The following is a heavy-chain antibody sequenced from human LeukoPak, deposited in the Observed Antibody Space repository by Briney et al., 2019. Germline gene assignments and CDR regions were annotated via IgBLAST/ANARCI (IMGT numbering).Heavy chain of an antibody. Sequence: ASVKVSCKASGYTFTGYYMHWVRQAPGQGLEWMGWINPNSGGTNYAQKFQDRVTMTRDTSISTAYMELSRLRSDDTAVYYCAILRDGYNYRWVFDYWGQGTLVTVSS. CDR2: INPNSGGT. CDR1: GYTFTGYY. V-gene: IGHV1-2*02. CDR3: AILRDGYNYRWVFDY. D-gene: IGHD5-24*01. J-gene: IGHJ4*02.